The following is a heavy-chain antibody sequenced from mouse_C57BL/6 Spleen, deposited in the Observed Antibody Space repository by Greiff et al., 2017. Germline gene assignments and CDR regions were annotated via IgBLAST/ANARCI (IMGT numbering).Heavy chain of an antibody. J-gene: IGHJ2*01. Sequence: QVQLQQPGTELVKPGASVKLSCKASGYTFTSYWMHWVKQRPGQGLEWIGNINPSNGGTNYNEKFKSKAKLTVAKSSSTAYMQLSSLTSEDSAVYYCARGPLLRSRDFDYWGQGTTLTVSS. CDR2: INPSNGGT. D-gene: IGHD1-1*01. CDR1: GYTFTSYW. CDR3: ARGPLLRSRDFDY. V-gene: IGHV1-53*01.